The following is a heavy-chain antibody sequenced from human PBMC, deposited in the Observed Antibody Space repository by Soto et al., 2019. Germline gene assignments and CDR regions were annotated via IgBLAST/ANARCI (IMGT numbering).Heavy chain of an antibody. V-gene: IGHV4-61*01. J-gene: IGHJ4*02. CDR2: IYYSGST. CDR3: GRAPVVTTTVDY. Sequence: SETLSLTCTVSGGSVTSGNYYWSWIRQPPGKGLEWIGHIYYSGSTNYNPSRKSRVTISVDASKNQFSLKLSSVTAAYTAIDYCGRAPVVTTTVDYWVKRSLVAVS. CDR1: GGSVTSGNYY. D-gene: IGHD3-22*01.